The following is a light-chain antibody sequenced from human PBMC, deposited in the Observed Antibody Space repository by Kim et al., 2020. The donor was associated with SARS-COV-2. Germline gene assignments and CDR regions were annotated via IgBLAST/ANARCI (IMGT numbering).Light chain of an antibody. J-gene: IGLJ2*01. CDR1: RLRSYY. V-gene: IGLV3-19*01. Sequence: SSELTQDPAVSVALGQTVRITCQGDRLRSYYATWYQQKPRQAPLLVIFGRNNRPSGIPDRFSGSTSGNTASLTISGAQAEDEADFYCKSRDSAGNLVFGGGTQLTVL. CDR2: GRN. CDR3: KSRDSAGNLV.